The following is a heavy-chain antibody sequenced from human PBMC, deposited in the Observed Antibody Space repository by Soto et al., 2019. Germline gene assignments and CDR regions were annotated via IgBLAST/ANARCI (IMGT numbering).Heavy chain of an antibody. Sequence: KAGGSLRLSCAASGFTFSDYYMSWIRQAPGKGLEWVSYISSSGSTIYYADSVKGRFTISRDNAKNSLYLQTNSLRAEDTAVYYCARDHWSIAAAGHDYWGQGTLVTVSS. CDR3: ARDHWSIAAAGHDY. CDR1: GFTFSDYY. CDR2: ISSSGSTI. V-gene: IGHV3-11*01. J-gene: IGHJ4*02. D-gene: IGHD6-13*01.